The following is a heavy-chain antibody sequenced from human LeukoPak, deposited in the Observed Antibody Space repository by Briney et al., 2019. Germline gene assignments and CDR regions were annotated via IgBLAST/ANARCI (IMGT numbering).Heavy chain of an antibody. J-gene: IGHJ4*02. V-gene: IGHV3-23*01. D-gene: IGHD3-10*01. Sequence: PGGSLRLSCAASGFTFSNYAMSWVRQAPGKGLEWVSGISGGGGNTYYADSVRGRFSISRDNSKNTLFLQMNSLRAEDTAVYYCAKKSGFLVRECIIDYWGQGTLVTVSS. CDR3: AKKSGFLVRECIIDY. CDR1: GFTFSNYA. CDR2: ISGGGGNT.